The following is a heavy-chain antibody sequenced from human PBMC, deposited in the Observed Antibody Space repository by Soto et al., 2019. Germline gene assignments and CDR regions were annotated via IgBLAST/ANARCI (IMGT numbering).Heavy chain of an antibody. CDR1: GYRFTSYW. CDR3: ARRHSSSSAFDP. Sequence: GASLKISCKGSGYRFTSYWINWVRQMPGKGLEWMGRIDPSDSYTNYSPSFQGHVTISADKSISTAYLQWSSLKASDTAMYYCARRHSSSSAFDPWGQGTLVTVSS. V-gene: IGHV5-10-1*01. D-gene: IGHD6-13*01. J-gene: IGHJ5*02. CDR2: IDPSDSYT.